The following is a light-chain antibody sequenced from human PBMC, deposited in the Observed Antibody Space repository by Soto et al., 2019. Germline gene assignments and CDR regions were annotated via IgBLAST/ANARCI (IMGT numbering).Light chain of an antibody. Sequence: DIVLTQSPLSLPVTPGEPASISCRSSQSLHQTNGYNYLDWYLQKPGQSPRLLIYLASYRASGAPDRFSVKGSGTGFTLKISSAEAEYVGIYYCMQALQVPTEFTVGPVTRVEI. V-gene: IGKV2-28*01. CDR3: MQALQVPTEFT. CDR1: QSLHQTNGYNY. CDR2: LAS. J-gene: IGKJ3*01.